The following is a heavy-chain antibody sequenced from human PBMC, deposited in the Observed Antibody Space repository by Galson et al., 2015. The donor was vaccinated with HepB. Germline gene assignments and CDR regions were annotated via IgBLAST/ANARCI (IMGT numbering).Heavy chain of an antibody. V-gene: IGHV1-3*01. CDR3: ARKQVVPAATRYYYYGMDV. Sequence: SVKVSCKASGYIFTSYAMHWVRQAPGQRLEWMGWINAGNGNTKYSQKFQGRVTITRDTSASTAYMELSSLRSEDTAVYYCARKQVVPAATRYYYYGMDVWGQGTTVTVSS. CDR2: INAGNGNT. J-gene: IGHJ6*02. D-gene: IGHD2-2*01. CDR1: GYIFTSYA.